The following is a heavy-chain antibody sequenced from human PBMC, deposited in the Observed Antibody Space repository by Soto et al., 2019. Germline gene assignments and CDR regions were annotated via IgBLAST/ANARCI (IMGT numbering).Heavy chain of an antibody. CDR1: GFTFSNFA. CDR3: ARRHNWNYVLDY. V-gene: IGHV3-23*01. CDR2: IRDSADST. J-gene: IGHJ4*02. D-gene: IGHD1-7*01. Sequence: EVQLLESGGGLGQPGGSLRLSCAASGFTFSNFAMSWVRQAPGKGLEWVAAIRDSADSTYYADSVQGRFSISRDNSDNTLYLQMTSLRVVDTAVYYCARRHNWNYVLDYWGQGTLVSVSS.